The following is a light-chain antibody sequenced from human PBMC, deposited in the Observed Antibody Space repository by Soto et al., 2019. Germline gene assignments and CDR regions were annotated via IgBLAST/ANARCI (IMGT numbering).Light chain of an antibody. J-gene: IGLJ1*01. CDR3: CSCAGSSTFYV. V-gene: IGLV2-23*03. CDR2: EGS. Sequence: QSVLTQPASESGSPGQSITISCTGTSSDVGSYNLVSWYQQHPGKAPKLMIYEGSKRPSGVSNRFSGSKSGNTASLTISGLQAEDEADYYCCSCAGSSTFYVFGTGTKVTVL. CDR1: SSDVGSYNL.